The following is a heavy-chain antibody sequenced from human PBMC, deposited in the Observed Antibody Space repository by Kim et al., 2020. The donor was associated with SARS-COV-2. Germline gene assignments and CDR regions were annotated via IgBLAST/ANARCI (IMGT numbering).Heavy chain of an antibody. CDR3: AKRGYSSSWYLGYVDY. J-gene: IGHJ4*02. D-gene: IGHD6-13*01. Sequence: VKGRFTISRDNSKNTLYLQMNSLRAEDTAVYYCAKRGYSSSWYLGYVDYWGQGTLVTVSS. V-gene: IGHV3-23*01.